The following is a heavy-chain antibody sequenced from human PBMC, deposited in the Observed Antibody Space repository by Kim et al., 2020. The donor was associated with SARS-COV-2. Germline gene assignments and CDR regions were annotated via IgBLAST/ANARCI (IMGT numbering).Heavy chain of an antibody. CDR1: GFTFSSYS. J-gene: IGHJ3*02. CDR3: ARDPRDGGAMDAFDI. Sequence: GGSLRLSCAASGFTFSSYSMNWVRQAPGKGLEWVSSISSSSSYIYYADSVKGRFTISRDNAKNSLYLQMNSLRAEDTAVYYCARDPRDGGAMDAFDIWGQGTMVTVSS. D-gene: IGHD2-15*01. V-gene: IGHV3-21*01. CDR2: ISSSSSYI.